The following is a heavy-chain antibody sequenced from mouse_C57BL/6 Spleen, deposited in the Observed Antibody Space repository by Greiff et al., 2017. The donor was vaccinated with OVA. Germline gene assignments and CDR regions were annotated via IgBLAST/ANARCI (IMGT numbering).Heavy chain of an antibody. D-gene: IGHD3-2*02. CDR2: ISSGGDYI. J-gene: IGHJ2*01. V-gene: IGHV5-9-1*02. CDR1: GFTFSSYA. CDR3: TRDSSGYPFDY. Sequence: EVQLVESGEGLVKPGGSLKLSCAASGFTFSSYAMSWVRQTPEKRLEWVAYISSGGDYIYYADTVKGRFTISGDNARNTLYLQMSSLKSEDTAMYYCTRDSSGYPFDYWGQGTTLTVSS.